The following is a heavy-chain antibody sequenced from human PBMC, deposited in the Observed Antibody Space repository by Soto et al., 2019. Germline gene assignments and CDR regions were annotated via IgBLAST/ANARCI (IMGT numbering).Heavy chain of an antibody. CDR3: AKGSNYYDMLTGYTTPDAFDI. J-gene: IGHJ3*02. Sequence: EVQLLEAGGGLVQPGGSLRLSCAASGFTFSSYAMSWVRQAPGKGLEWVSAISGSGGSTYYADSVKGRFTISRDNSKNPLYLQMNSLRAEDTAVYYCAKGSNYYDMLTGYTTPDAFDIWGQGTMVTVSA. D-gene: IGHD3-9*01. CDR1: GFTFSSYA. CDR2: ISGSGGST. V-gene: IGHV3-23*01.